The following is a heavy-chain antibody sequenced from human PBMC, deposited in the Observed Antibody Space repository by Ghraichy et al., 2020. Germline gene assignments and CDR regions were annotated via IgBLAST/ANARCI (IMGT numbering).Heavy chain of an antibody. Sequence: GGSLRLSCAASGFTFSRFRMHWVRQAPGKGLEWVSRINKDGSDTAYADSVKGRFTISRDNAKNTLYVQLNSLRAEDTAIYYCARDRVRRDYYHLFDSWGQGTLVIV. J-gene: IGHJ4*02. CDR3: ARDRVRRDYYHLFDS. CDR1: GFTFSRFR. D-gene: IGHD3-3*01. V-gene: IGHV3-74*01. CDR2: INKDGSDT.